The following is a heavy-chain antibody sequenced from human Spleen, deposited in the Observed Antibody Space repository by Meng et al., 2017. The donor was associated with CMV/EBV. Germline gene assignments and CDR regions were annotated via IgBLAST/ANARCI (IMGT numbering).Heavy chain of an antibody. CDR1: GFIFEDYG. CDR3: ARGILVWFGETRGSYYFDY. J-gene: IGHJ4*02. CDR2: ITWNGDFT. Sequence: GESLKISCAASGFIFEDYGMSWVRQAPGKGLEWVAGITWNGDFTGYADSVEGRFTISRDNAKKSLYLQMTSLRAEDTALYYCARGILVWFGETRGSYYFDYWGQGTRVTVSS. D-gene: IGHD3-10*01. V-gene: IGHV3-20*04.